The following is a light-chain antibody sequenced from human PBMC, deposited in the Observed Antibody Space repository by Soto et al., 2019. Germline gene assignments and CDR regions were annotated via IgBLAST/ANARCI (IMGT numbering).Light chain of an antibody. V-gene: IGKV1-5*03. CDR1: QSISNW. CDR3: QQHDTYWT. J-gene: IGKJ1*01. CDR2: KAS. Sequence: DIQITQSPSTLCPALVDIVIITCRASQSISNWLAWYQQKPGKAPNLLIYKASSLKSGVPSRFSGSGSGTEFTLTISSLQPDDFATYYCQQHDTYWTFGQGTKVDIK.